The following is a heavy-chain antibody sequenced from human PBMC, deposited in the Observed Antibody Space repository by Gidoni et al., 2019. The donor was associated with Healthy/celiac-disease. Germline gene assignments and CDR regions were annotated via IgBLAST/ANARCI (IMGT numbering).Heavy chain of an antibody. J-gene: IGHJ4*02. CDR3: AKGDSVRSHYFDY. D-gene: IGHD3-10*01. CDR2: ISVSGGST. CDR1: GFTFSSYA. V-gene: IGHV3-23*01. Sequence: EVQLLESGGGLVQPGGSLRLSCAASGFTFSSYAMSWVRQAPGKGLEWFSAISVSGGSTSYADSVKGRFTISRDNSKNTLDLQMNSLRAEDTAVYYCAKGDSVRSHYFDYWGQGTLVTVSS.